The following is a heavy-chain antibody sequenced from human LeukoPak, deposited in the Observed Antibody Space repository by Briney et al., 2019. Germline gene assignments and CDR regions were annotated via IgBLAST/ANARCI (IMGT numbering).Heavy chain of an antibody. CDR3: ARDSYYYDSSGYSGTDY. CDR1: GFTFSDYY. V-gene: IGHV3-11*01. Sequence: EGSLRLSCAASGFTFSDYYMSWIRQAPGKGLEWVSYISSSGSTIYYADSVKGRFTISRDNAKNSLYLQMNSLRAEDTAVYYCARDSYYYDSSGYSGTDYWGQGTLVTVSS. D-gene: IGHD3-22*01. CDR2: ISSSGSTI. J-gene: IGHJ4*02.